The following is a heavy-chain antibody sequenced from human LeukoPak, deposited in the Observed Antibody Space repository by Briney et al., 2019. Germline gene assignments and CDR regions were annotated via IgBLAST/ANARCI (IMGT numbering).Heavy chain of an antibody. V-gene: IGHV4-4*07. CDR3: ASTPYYDFWSGNWFDP. CDR1: GGSISSYY. CDR2: IYTSGST. Sequence: PSETLSLTCTVPGGSISSYYWSWIRQPAGKGLEWIGRIYTSGSTNYNPSLKSRVTMSVDTSKNQFSLKLSSVTAADTAVYYCASTPYYDFWSGNWFDPWGQGTLVTVSS. D-gene: IGHD3-3*01. J-gene: IGHJ5*02.